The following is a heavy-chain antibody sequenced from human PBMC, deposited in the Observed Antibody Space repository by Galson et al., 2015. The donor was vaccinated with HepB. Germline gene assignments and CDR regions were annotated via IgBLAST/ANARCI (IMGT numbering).Heavy chain of an antibody. CDR3: ARETGSRNYYYPTN. D-gene: IGHD3-10*01. V-gene: IGHV3-11*05. Sequence: SLRLSCAASGFTFSGYYMSWIRQAPGKGLERVSYISNSAGYANYADSVKGRFAISRDNAKNSLYLQMNSLRAEDTAVYYCARETGSRNYYYPTNWGQGTLVTVSS. CDR1: GFTFSGYY. CDR2: ISNSAGYA. J-gene: IGHJ4*02.